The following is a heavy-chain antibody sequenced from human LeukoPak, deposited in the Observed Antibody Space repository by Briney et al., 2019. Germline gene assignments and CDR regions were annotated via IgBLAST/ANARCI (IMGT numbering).Heavy chain of an antibody. CDR1: GGSFNGYY. J-gene: IGHJ4*02. V-gene: IGHV4-34*01. CDR2: INHSGST. Sequence: SETLSLTCAVYGGSFNGYYWTWIRQPPGKGLEWIGEINHSGSTNYNPSLKSRVTISIDTSKNQFSLILNSVTAADTAVYYCARGLSDVYWGQGTLVTVSS. CDR3: ARGLSDVY.